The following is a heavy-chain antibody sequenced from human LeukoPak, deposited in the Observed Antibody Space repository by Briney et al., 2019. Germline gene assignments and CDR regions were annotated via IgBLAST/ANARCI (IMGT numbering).Heavy chain of an antibody. CDR1: GGSISSSSYY. J-gene: IGHJ5*02. V-gene: IGHV4-39*07. Sequence: SETLSLTCTVSGGSISSSSYYWGWIRQPPGKGLEWIGSIYYSGSTYYNPSLKSRVTISVDTSKNQFSLKLSSVTAADTAVYYCARVSVGITMVRGVSPWGQGTLVTVSS. D-gene: IGHD3-10*01. CDR3: ARVSVGITMVRGVSP. CDR2: IYYSGST.